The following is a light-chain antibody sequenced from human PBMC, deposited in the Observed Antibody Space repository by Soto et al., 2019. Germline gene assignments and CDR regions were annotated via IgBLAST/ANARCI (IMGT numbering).Light chain of an antibody. CDR3: SSYAGRNNLV. Sequence: QSALTQPASVSGSPGQSITISCTGTSSDIGAYNYVSWYRQHPGKAPQLLIYEVTKRPSGVPDRFSGSKSGNTASLTVSGLQAEYEAYYYCSSYAGRNNLVFGGGTKVTVL. CDR2: EVT. V-gene: IGLV2-8*01. J-gene: IGLJ2*01. CDR1: SSDIGAYNY.